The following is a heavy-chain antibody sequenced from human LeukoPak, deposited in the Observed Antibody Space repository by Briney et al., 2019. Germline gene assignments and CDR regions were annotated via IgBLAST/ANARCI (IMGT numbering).Heavy chain of an antibody. D-gene: IGHD6-6*01. Sequence: PGGSLRLSCAASGFTFSNNWMHWVRQAPGKGLEWVAFIESDGSIKRYADSVKGRLTISRDNSKNTLYLQMNSLRAEDTAVYYCARDQYRSSNYFDFWGQGTLVTVSS. CDR2: IESDGSIK. CDR3: ARDQYRSSNYFDF. V-gene: IGHV3-30*02. J-gene: IGHJ4*02. CDR1: GFTFSNNW.